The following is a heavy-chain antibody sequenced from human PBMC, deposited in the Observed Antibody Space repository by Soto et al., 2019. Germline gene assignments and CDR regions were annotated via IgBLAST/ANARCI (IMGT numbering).Heavy chain of an antibody. CDR1: GYSFTSYR. D-gene: IGHD1-26*01. CDR2: IYPGDSDT. CDR3: ARLSGSYYYYYGMDV. V-gene: IGHV5-51*01. Sequence: GESLKISCKGSGYSFTSYRIGWVRQMPGKGLEWMGIIYPGDSDTRYSPSFQGQVTISAGKSISTAYLQWSSLKASDTAMYYCARLSGSYYYYYGMDVWGQGTTVTVSS. J-gene: IGHJ6*02.